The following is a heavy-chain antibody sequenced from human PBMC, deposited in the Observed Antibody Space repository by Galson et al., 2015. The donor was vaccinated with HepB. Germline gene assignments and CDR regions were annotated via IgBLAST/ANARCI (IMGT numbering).Heavy chain of an antibody. CDR2: IRYDGSNK. D-gene: IGHD3-22*01. J-gene: IGHJ4*02. Sequence: SLRLSCAASGFTFSSYGMHWVRQAPGKGLEWVAFIRYDGSNKYYADSVKGRFTISRDNSKNTLYLQMNSLRAEDTAVYYCAKDPYYDSSGYYGRYFDYWGQGTLVTVSS. CDR1: GFTFSSYG. V-gene: IGHV3-30*02. CDR3: AKDPYYDSSGYYGRYFDY.